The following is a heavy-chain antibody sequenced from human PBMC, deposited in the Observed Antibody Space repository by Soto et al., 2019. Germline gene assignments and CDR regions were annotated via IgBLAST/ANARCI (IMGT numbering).Heavy chain of an antibody. V-gene: IGHV1-18*01. D-gene: IGHD6-19*01. Sequence: QVQLVQSGAEVKKPGASVKVSCKASGYTFTSYGITWGRQAPGQGLEWMGWTSAYNGNTTYAQKLQGRVTMTTDTSTSTAYMERRRLRSDDTAVYFCTRGRHSASGSGFNPTSWVDLWGQGSLVTVSS. CDR3: TRGRHSASGSGFNPTSWVDL. CDR1: GYTFTSYG. CDR2: TSAYNGNT. J-gene: IGHJ5*02.